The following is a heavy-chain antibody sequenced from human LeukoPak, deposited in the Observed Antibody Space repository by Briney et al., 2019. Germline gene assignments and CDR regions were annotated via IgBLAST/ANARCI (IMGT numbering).Heavy chain of an antibody. CDR2: TNGDGTDT. CDR1: GFSFSPSW. Sequence: GGSLRLSCAASGFSFSPSWMHWVRQAPGMGLEWVSRTNGDGTDTIYADSVKGRFTISRDNAKNTLYLQMNSLRAEDTAVYYCARDRVDWGQGTLVTVSS. CDR3: ARDRVD. J-gene: IGHJ4*02. D-gene: IGHD3-3*01. V-gene: IGHV3-74*01.